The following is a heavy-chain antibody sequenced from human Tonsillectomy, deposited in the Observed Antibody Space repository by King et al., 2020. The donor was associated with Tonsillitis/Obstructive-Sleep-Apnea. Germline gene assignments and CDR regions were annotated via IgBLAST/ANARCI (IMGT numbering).Heavy chain of an antibody. CDR3: AHRPDYGDYSTFDY. CDR2: IYWDDDK. CDR1: GFSLSTSGVG. D-gene: IGHD4-17*01. V-gene: IGHV2-5*02. Sequence: TLKESGPTLVKPTQTLTLTCTFSGFSLSTSGVGVGWIRQPPGKAREWLGLIYWDDDKRYSPSLKSRLTITKDTSKNQVVLTMTNMDPVETATYYCAHRPDYGDYSTFDYWGLGTLVTVSS. J-gene: IGHJ4*02.